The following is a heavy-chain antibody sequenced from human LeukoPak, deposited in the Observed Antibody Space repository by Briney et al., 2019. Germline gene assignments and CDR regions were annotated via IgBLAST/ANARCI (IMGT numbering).Heavy chain of an antibody. D-gene: IGHD1-26*01. J-gene: IGHJ6*03. CDR3: ARDSATSGHYYMDV. CDR1: GYTFTGYY. Sequence: ASVKVSCKASGYTFTGYYMHWVRQAPGQGLEWMGRIDPNSGGTNYAEKFQGRVTMTRDTSISTAYMELSRLRSDDTAVYYCARDSATSGHYYMDVWGKGTTVTVSS. CDR2: IDPNSGGT. V-gene: IGHV1-2*06.